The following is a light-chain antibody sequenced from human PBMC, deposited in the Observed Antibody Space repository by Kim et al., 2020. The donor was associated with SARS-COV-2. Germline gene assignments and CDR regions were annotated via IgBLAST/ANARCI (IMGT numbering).Light chain of an antibody. CDR1: KLGDKY. CDR2: QDS. V-gene: IGLV3-1*01. CDR3: KAWDSSTFYV. Sequence: SYELTQPPSVSVSPGQTASITCSGDKLGDKYACWYQQKPGQSPVLVIYQDSKRPSGIPERFSGSNSGNTATLTISGTQAMDEADYYCKAWDSSTFYVFGT. J-gene: IGLJ1*01.